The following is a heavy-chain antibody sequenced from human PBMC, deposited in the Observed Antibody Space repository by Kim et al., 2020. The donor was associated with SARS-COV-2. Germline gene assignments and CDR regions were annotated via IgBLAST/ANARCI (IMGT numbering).Heavy chain of an antibody. J-gene: IGHJ6*02. CDR2: ISHSGST. CDR3: ARHRAGFCTDGICYYYYGMDV. CDR1: GGSLSPYS. V-gene: IGHV4-34*01. D-gene: IGHD2-8*01. Sequence: SETLSLTCAMYGGSLSPYSWSWVRQPPGKGLEWIGDISHSGSTSYSPSLRSRVTISIDTSKSQFSLNLRSVTAADTATYFCARHRAGFCTDGICYYYYGMDVWGQGTTVTVSS.